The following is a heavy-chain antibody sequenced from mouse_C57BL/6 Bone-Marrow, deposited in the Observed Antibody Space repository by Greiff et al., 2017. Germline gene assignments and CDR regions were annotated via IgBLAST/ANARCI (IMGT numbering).Heavy chain of an antibody. V-gene: IGHV1-81*01. CDR1: GYTFTSYG. J-gene: IGHJ2*01. CDR3: ARVIVLSDY. CDR2: IYPRSGNT. Sequence: QVQLKQSGAELARPGASVKLSCKASGYTFTSYGISWVKQRPGQGLEWIGEIYPRSGNTYYNEKFKGKATLTADKSSSTAYMELRSLTSEDSAVYFCARVIVLSDYWGQGTTLTVSS. D-gene: IGHD1-1*02.